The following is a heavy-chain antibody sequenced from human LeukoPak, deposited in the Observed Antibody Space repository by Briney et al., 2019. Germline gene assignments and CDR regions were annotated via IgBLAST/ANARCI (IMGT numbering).Heavy chain of an antibody. CDR3: AKNRESYWVPELDY. J-gene: IGHJ4*02. D-gene: IGHD1-26*01. V-gene: IGHV3-30*04. CDR2: ISYDGGNK. Sequence: GSLRLSCAASGFTFSSYAMHWVRQAPGKGLEWVAVISYDGGNKYYADSVKGRFTISRDNSKNTLYLQMNSLRVEDTAVYYCAKNRESYWVPELDYWGQGTLVTVSS. CDR1: GFTFSSYA.